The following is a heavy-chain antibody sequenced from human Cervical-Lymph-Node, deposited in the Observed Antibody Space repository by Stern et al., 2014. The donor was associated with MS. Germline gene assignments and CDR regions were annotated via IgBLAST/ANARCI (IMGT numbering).Heavy chain of an antibody. CDR1: GYSFTIYY. CDR3: ARHVQGFDY. J-gene: IGHJ4*02. CDR2: IYPYDSDT. Sequence: EMQLEASGAEVKTPGESLKISCKLSGYSFTIYYIAWVRQMPGKGLEWMGVIYPYDSDTTYSPSFQGQVTISADKSITTAYLQWSSLRASDTAMYYCARHVQGFDYWGQGTLVTVSS. V-gene: IGHV5-51*01.